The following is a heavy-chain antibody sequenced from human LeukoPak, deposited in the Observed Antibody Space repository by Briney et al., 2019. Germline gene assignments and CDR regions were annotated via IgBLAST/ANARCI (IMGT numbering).Heavy chain of an antibody. V-gene: IGHV1-46*01. CDR3: ARVDTAMGRDY. CDR2: INPSGGST. J-gene: IGHJ4*02. D-gene: IGHD5-18*01. Sequence: ASVKVSCKASGYXFTSYYIHWVRQAPGQGLEWMGIINPSGGSTSYAQKFQGRVTMTRDTSTSTVYMELSSLRAEDTAVYYCARVDTAMGRDYWGQGTLVTVSS. CDR1: GYXFTSYY.